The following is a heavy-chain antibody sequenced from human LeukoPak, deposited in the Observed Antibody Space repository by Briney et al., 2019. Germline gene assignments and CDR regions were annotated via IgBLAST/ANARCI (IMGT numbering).Heavy chain of an antibody. J-gene: IGHJ4*02. CDR1: GGSISSSSYY. Sequence: PSETLSLTCTVSGGSISSSSYYWGWIRQPPGKGLEWIGSIYYSGSTYYNPSLKSRVTISVDTSKNQFSLKLSSVTAADTAVYYCATTPQWLVLFWGQGTLVTVSS. D-gene: IGHD6-19*01. CDR3: ATTPQWLVLF. V-gene: IGHV4-39*07. CDR2: IYYSGST.